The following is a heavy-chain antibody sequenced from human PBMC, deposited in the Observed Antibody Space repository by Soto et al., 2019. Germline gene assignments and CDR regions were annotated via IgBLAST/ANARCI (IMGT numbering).Heavy chain of an antibody. CDR1: GGSFTSDNYY. D-gene: IGHD6-19*01. CDR3: VRTYSSGWYPSYYFDS. V-gene: IGHV4-39*01. Sequence: TSETLSLTCSVSGGSFTSDNYYWGWIRQPPGEGLEWLGSMYYTGSFHYNPSLKGRVAISVDTSKSRFSLRLTSVTAADSVVYYCVRTYSSGWYPSYYFDSWGHGTLVTVSS. J-gene: IGHJ4*01. CDR2: MYYTGSF.